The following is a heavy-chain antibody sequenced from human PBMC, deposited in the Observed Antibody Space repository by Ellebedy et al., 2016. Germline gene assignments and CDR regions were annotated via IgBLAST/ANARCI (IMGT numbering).Heavy chain of an antibody. Sequence: GGSLRLXXAASGFTFSSYAMSWVRQAPGKGLEWVSAISGSGGSTYYADSVKGRFTISRDNSKNTLYLQMNSLRAEDTAVYYCAKDRSTMIVVPFDYWGQGTLVTVSS. CDR3: AKDRSTMIVVPFDY. J-gene: IGHJ4*02. CDR2: ISGSGGST. V-gene: IGHV3-23*01. D-gene: IGHD3-22*01. CDR1: GFTFSSYA.